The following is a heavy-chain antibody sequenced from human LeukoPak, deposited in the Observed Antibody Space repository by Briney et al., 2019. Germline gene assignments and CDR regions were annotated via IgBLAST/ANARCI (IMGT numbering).Heavy chain of an antibody. D-gene: IGHD4-17*01. Sequence: GGSLRLSCAASGFTISSYGMHWVRQAPGKGLEWVAFIRYDGSYKNYADSVKGRFTISRDNSNNTLYLQMNSLRAEDTAVYYCARATQPGYYYYMDVWGKGTTVTVSS. J-gene: IGHJ6*03. CDR2: IRYDGSYK. CDR1: GFTISSYG. CDR3: ARATQPGYYYYMDV. V-gene: IGHV3-30*02.